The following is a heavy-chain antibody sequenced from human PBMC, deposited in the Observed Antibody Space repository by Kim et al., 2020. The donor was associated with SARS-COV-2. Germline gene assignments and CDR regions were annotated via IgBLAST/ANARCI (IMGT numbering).Heavy chain of an antibody. CDR3: ARDRILVRGVIQHGVDY. V-gene: IGHV3-33*05. D-gene: IGHD3-10*01. CDR1: GFTFSSYG. CDR2: ISYDGSNK. Sequence: GGSLRLSCAASGFTFSSYGMHWVRQAPGKGLEWVAVISYDGSNKYYADSVKGRFTISRDNSKNTLYLQMNSLRAEDTAVYYCARDRILVRGVIQHGVDYWGQGTLVTVSS. J-gene: IGHJ4*02.